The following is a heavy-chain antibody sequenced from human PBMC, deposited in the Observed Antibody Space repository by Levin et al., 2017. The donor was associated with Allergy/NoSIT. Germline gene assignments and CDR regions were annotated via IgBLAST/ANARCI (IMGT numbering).Heavy chain of an antibody. Sequence: SLKISCAASGFTFDDYAMHWVRQAPGKGLEWVSGISWNSGSIGYADSVKGRFTISRDNAKNSLYLQMNSLRAEDTALYYCAKDQRSYYYDSSGYYDYWGQGTLVTVSS. J-gene: IGHJ4*02. CDR1: GFTFDDYA. V-gene: IGHV3-9*01. D-gene: IGHD3-22*01. CDR3: AKDQRSYYYDSSGYYDY. CDR2: ISWNSGSI.